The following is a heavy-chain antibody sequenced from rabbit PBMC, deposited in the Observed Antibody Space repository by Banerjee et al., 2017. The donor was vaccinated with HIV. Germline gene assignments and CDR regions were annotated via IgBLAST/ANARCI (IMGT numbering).Heavy chain of an antibody. CDR3: ARDIGAADFGYSM. CDR1: GFSFSSSYY. Sequence: QQQLEESGGGLVKPGGTLTLTCTASGFSFSSSYYMCWVRQAPGKGLEWIGCIYTGSGITYYASWAKGRFTISRSTSLNTVDLKMTGLTAADTATYFCARDIGAADFGYSMWGPGTLVTVS. V-gene: IGHV1S43*01. CDR2: IYTGSGIT. D-gene: IGHD1-1*01. J-gene: IGHJ4*01.